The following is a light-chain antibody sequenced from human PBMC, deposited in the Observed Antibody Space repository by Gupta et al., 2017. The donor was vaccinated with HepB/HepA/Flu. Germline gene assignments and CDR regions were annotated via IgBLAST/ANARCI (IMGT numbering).Light chain of an antibody. V-gene: IGKV2-28*01. Sequence: DDVMTQFPLLPPVAPGEPAYISCRSSRSLLHTSGFNCLEWYLQKPGQSPQLLIYVGSNRASVVPDSSSGSGSGTDFTLKISRVEAEDVGFYYCMQGLHTPLTFGPGTKVDIK. J-gene: IGKJ3*01. CDR1: RSLLHTSGFNC. CDR3: MQGLHTPLT. CDR2: VGS.